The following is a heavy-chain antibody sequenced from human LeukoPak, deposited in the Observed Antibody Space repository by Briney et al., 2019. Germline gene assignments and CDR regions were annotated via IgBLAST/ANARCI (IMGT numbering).Heavy chain of an antibody. V-gene: IGHV1-2*02. CDR2: INPKTGDT. J-gene: IGHJ4*02. Sequence: AAGKVSCNASGYTVSGYFVHWVRQAPGQGLEWMGWINPKTGDTKYAQKFQGRVVMTMDTAISTAYLDLRRLTSDDTAMYYCASSFYRQTDAWGQGSLVTVSS. CDR3: ASSFYRQTDA. CDR1: GYTVSGYF. D-gene: IGHD3-16*02.